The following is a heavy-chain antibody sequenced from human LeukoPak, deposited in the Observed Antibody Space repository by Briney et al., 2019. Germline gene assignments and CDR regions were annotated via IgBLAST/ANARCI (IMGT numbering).Heavy chain of an antibody. CDR1: GFTFSSYG. CDR2: TSYNGNIK. J-gene: IGHJ4*02. V-gene: IGHV3-30*18. D-gene: IGHD3-22*01. CDR3: AKGDNYYDSSGYYYVRALFDY. Sequence: GGSLKLSCAASGFTFSSYGMHWVRQAPGKGLEWVAGTSYNGNIKYYADYVKGRFSISRDNSKNTLYLQMDSLRAEDTAVYYCAKGDNYYDSSGYYYVRALFDYWGQGTLVTVSS.